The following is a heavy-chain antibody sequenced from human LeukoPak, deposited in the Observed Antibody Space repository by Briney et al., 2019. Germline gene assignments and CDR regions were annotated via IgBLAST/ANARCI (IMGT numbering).Heavy chain of an antibody. D-gene: IGHD3-22*01. CDR2: IYWNDEK. CDR3: AHTQYSFDSGCVDDAFGI. V-gene: IGHV2-5*01. Sequence: ESGPTLVKPTQTLTLTCTLSGLSLSTSGVGGGWIRQPPGKALEWLALIYWNDEKRYSPSLKSRLTITKDTSKIQVVLAMTNVDPVDTATYYCAHTQYSFDSGCVDDAFGIWGQGTMVTVSS. J-gene: IGHJ3*02. CDR1: GLSLSTSGVG.